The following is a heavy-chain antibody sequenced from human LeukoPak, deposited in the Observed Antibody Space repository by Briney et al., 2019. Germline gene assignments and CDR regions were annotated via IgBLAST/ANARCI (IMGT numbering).Heavy chain of an antibody. V-gene: IGHV3-7*01. CDR1: GFTFSNYR. Sequence: GGSLRLSCAAPGFTFSNYRMRWVRQAPGKGLERVAYIKREGRAIYYVDSVKGRFTRSRDTAKESPYLQMNSLRAEDTAEYYCARDRGHSGYALYDYWGQETLVTVSS. CDR3: ARDRGHSGYALYDY. D-gene: IGHD5-12*01. J-gene: IGHJ4*02. CDR2: IKREGRAI.